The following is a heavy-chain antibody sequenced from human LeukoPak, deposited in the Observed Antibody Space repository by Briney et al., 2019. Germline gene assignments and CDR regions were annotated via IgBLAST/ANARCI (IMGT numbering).Heavy chain of an antibody. CDR1: GYSFTSYY. CDR2: INPSGSSA. J-gene: IGHJ4*02. D-gene: IGHD1-26*01. V-gene: IGHV1-46*01. Sequence: ASVKVSCKASGYSFTSYYMHWVRQAPGQGLEWMGFINPSGSSAAYAQKFQGRLTMTRDMFTSTDYMELTSLTSDDTAVYYCARGLLEDSGSYGISFDYWGQGTLVTVSS. CDR3: ARGLLEDSGSYGISFDY.